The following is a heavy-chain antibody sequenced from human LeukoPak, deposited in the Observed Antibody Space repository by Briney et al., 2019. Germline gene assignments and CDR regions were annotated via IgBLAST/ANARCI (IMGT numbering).Heavy chain of an antibody. CDR3: VNLGYSD. D-gene: IGHD5-12*01. Sequence: QAGGSLRLSCAASGFTFSSYAMHWVRQAPGKGLEWVAVISYDGSNKYYADSVKGRFTISRDNAKNSVYLQMNSLRVEDTAVYYCVNLGYSDGGQGTLVTVSS. J-gene: IGHJ4*02. V-gene: IGHV3-30*04. CDR2: ISYDGSNK. CDR1: GFTFSSYA.